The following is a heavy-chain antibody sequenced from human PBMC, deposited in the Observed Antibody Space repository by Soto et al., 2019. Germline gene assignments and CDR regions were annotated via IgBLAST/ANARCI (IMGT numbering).Heavy chain of an antibody. CDR2: IKKDGSRN. CDR1: GFICSDSW. Sequence: EVQLVESGGGLVQPGGSLRLSCAASGFICSDSWMSWVRQAPGKGPEWVANIKKDGSRNYYVDSVKGRFTISRDDAKNSLYLQMNGLRVEDAAVYYCTMNQYWGQGTLVTVSS. J-gene: IGHJ4*02. V-gene: IGHV3-7*01. CDR3: TMNQY.